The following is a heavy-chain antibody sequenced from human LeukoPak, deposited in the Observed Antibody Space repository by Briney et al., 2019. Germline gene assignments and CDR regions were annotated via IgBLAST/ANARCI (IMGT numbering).Heavy chain of an antibody. CDR1: GGTFSSYA. CDR2: IIPIFGTA. D-gene: IGHD6-13*01. Sequence: ASVKVSCKASGGTFSSYAISWVRQAPGQGLEWMGGIIPIFGTANYAQKFQGRVTITADKSTSTAYMELSSLRSEDTAVYYCARSIAAAEFDYWGQGTLVTVSS. J-gene: IGHJ4*02. V-gene: IGHV1-69*06. CDR3: ARSIAAAEFDY.